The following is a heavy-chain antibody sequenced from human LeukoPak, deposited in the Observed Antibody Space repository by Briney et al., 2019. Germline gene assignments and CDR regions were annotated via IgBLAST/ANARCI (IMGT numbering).Heavy chain of an antibody. D-gene: IGHD6-13*01. CDR2: IRSKAYGGTT. CDR3: TSALYSRSSYYFDY. V-gene: IGHV3-49*04. Sequence: GGSLRLSCAASGFTFSSYSMNWVRQAPGKGLEWVGFIRSKAYGGTTDYAASVKGGFTISRDDSKSIGYLQMNSLKTEDTAVYYCTSALYSRSSYYFDYWGQGTLVTVSS. J-gene: IGHJ4*02. CDR1: GFTFSSYS.